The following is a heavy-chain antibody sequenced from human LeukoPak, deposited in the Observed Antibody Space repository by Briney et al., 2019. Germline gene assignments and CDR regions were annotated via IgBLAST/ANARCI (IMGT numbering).Heavy chain of an antibody. Sequence: GGSLRLSCAASGFTFSSYAMSWVRQAPGKGLEWVSAISGSGGSTCYADSVKGRFTISRDNSKNTLYLQMNSLRAEDTAVYYCAKDDPYDFWSGYLFDYWGQGTLVTVSS. CDR2: ISGSGGST. V-gene: IGHV3-23*01. J-gene: IGHJ4*02. CDR3: AKDDPYDFWSGYLFDY. CDR1: GFTFSSYA. D-gene: IGHD3-3*01.